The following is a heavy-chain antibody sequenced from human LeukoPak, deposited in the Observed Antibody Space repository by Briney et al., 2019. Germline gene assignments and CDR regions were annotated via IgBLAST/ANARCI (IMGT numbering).Heavy chain of an antibody. CDR3: ARDGTAAGLYFDL. V-gene: IGHV3-7*01. CDR1: GFTFTDYW. Sequence: PGGSLRLSCAVSGFTFTDYWMNWVRQAPGKGLEWVASLRQDGGEKSYVDSVKGRFTISRDNTKSSLYLQINSLRAEDTAVYYCARDGTAAGLYFDLWGQGTLVTVSS. CDR2: LRQDGGEK. D-gene: IGHD6-13*01. J-gene: IGHJ4*01.